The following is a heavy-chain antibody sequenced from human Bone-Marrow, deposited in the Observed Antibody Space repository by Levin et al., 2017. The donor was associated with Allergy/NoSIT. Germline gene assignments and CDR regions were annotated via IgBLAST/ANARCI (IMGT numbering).Heavy chain of an antibody. V-gene: IGHV4-34*01. CDR1: GASFNEYY. CDR2: INDNGSG. D-gene: IGHD2-2*01. Sequence: PSETLSLICAVYGASFNEYYWSWIRQSPGQGLEWIGDINDNGSGTENPSLKSRLTLSTDTAKKQVSLKLSSVTAADTGIYYCARGPHTLSSTWSRRYNWFGPWGQGTLVTVSS. J-gene: IGHJ5*02. CDR3: ARGPHTLSSTWSRRYNWFGP.